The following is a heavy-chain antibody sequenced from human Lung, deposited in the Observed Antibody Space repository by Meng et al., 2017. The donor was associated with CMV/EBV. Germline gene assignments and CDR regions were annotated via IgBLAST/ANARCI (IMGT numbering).Heavy chain of an antibody. D-gene: IGHD6-19*01. CDR2: VNPISDDT. J-gene: IGHJ4*01. CDR3: AKSSDNGWSS. CDR1: GYSFSGFY. Sequence: QIHLVQPRADVKRPGASLKISCQASGYSFSGFYLNWARQAPGHGLEWLGRVNPISDDTYLAQKFEGRITVTRGATINTAFMELTRLRPDDTAVYYCAKSSDNGWSSWGPGTLVTVSS. V-gene: IGHV1-2*06.